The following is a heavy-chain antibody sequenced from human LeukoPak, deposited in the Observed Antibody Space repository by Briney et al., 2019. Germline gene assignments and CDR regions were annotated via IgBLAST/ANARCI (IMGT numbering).Heavy chain of an antibody. V-gene: IGHV1-18*01. CDR3: ARDLGSEQSLVQGDY. CDR1: GYTFTSYG. D-gene: IGHD6-19*01. J-gene: IGHJ4*02. Sequence: GASVKVSCKASGYTFTSYGISRVRQAPGQGLEWMGWISAYNGNTNYAQKLQGRVTMTTDTSTSTAYMELRSLRSDDTAVYYCARDLGSEQSLVQGDYWGQGTLVTVSS. CDR2: ISAYNGNT.